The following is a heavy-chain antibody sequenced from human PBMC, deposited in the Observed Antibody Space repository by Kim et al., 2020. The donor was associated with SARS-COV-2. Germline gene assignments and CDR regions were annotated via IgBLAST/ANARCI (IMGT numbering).Heavy chain of an antibody. D-gene: IGHD3-3*01. CDR2: IKKDGSEK. J-gene: IGHJ6*02. Sequence: GGSLRLSCAASGFTFSSYWMSWVRQAPGKGLEWVANIKKDGSEKYYVDSVKGRFTISRDNAKNSLYLQMNSLRAEDTAVYYCARVGGPEYYDFWSGYYMTGIGYCYYGMDYWGQGTTVTVSS. CDR3: ARVGGPEYYDFWSGYYMTGIGYCYYGMDY. V-gene: IGHV3-7*01. CDR1: GFTFSSYW.